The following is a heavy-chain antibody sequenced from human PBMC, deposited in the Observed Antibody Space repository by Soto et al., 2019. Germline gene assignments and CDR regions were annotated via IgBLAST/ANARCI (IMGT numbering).Heavy chain of an antibody. CDR1: GFTFDDYA. V-gene: IGHV3-9*01. J-gene: IGHJ6*03. CDR3: AQVGANYYYYYYMDV. Sequence: EVQLVESGGGLVQPGRSLRLSCAASGFTFDDYAMHWVRQAPGKGLEWVSGISGSSGSIGYADSVKGRFTISRDNAKNALDLLLNSQRAADTALAYCAQVGANYYYYYYMDVWGAGTTVTVSS. CDR2: ISGSSGSI.